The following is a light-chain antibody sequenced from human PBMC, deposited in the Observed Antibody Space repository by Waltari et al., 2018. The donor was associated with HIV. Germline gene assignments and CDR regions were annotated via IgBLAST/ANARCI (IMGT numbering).Light chain of an antibody. CDR3: QSADTSSTYRV. V-gene: IGLV3-25*03. J-gene: IGLJ3*02. Sequence: SYELTQPPSVSVSTGQPARSTCPGEALKQHYVYGNQQRSGTAPVLVIYKDNERPSGIPERFSGSSSGTTVTLTISGVQAEDEAHYYCQSADTSSTYRVFGAGTKLTVL. CDR1: ALKQHY. CDR2: KDN.